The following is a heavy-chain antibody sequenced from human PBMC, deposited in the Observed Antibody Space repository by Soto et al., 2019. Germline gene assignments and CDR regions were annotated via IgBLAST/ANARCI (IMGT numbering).Heavy chain of an antibody. V-gene: IGHV3-30*18. CDR3: AKVGSYGFSSSAGSDDY. Sequence: PGGSLRLSCAASGFTFSSYGMHWVRQAPGKGLEWVAVISYDGSNKYYADSVKGRFTISRDNSKNTLYLQMNSLRAEDTAVYYCAKVGSYGFSSSAGSDDYWGQGTLVTVSS. J-gene: IGHJ4*02. CDR2: ISYDGSNK. CDR1: GFTFSSYG. D-gene: IGHD5-18*01.